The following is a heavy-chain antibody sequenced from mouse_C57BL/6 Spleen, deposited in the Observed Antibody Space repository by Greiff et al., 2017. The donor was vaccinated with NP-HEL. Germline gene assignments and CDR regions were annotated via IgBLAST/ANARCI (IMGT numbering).Heavy chain of an antibody. Sequence: QVQLQQSGAELVRPGTSVKVSCKASGYAFTNYLIEWVKQRPGQGLEWIGVINPGSGGTNYNEKFKGKATLTADKSSSTAYMQLSSLTSEDSAVYFCARGTVVAFDYWGQGTTLTVSS. J-gene: IGHJ2*01. CDR3: ARGTVVAFDY. V-gene: IGHV1-54*01. CDR2: INPGSGGT. CDR1: GYAFTNYL. D-gene: IGHD1-1*01.